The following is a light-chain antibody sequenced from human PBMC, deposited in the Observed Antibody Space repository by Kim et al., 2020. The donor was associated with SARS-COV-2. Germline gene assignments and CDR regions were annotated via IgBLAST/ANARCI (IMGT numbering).Light chain of an antibody. V-gene: IGKV1-5*03. CDR3: KQYNTYSGT. J-gene: IGKJ1*01. CDR2: QSS. CDR1: QSIDTW. Sequence: DIQMTQSPSTLSASVGDRVTITCRASQSIDTWLAWFQQKPGKAPKLLIYQSSTLESGVPSRFSGSGSGTEFTLTISSLQPDDFATYYCKQYNTYSGTFWQGTQVDIK.